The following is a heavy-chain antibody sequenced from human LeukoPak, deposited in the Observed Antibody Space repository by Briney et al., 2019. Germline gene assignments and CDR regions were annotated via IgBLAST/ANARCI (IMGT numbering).Heavy chain of an antibody. J-gene: IGHJ5*02. CDR3: ARDGDYCVDP. D-gene: IGHD2/OR15-2a*01. Sequence: ASVKVSCKASGYTLNNIHWVRQAPGQGLEWMGIINPSGGTSYAQKFQGRVTMTRDTSTGTVYMELRSLTSEDTAVYYCARDGDYCVDPWGQGTLVTVSS. CDR2: INPSGGT. V-gene: IGHV1-46*02. CDR1: GYTLNN.